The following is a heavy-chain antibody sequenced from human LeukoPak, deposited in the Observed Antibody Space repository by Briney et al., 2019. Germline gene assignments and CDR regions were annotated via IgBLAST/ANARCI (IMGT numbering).Heavy chain of an antibody. Sequence: SETLSLTCAVYGGSFSGYYWSWIRQPPGKGLEWIGEINHSGSTNYNPSLKSRVTISEDTSKNQFSLKLSSVTAADTAVYYCARGAVTPYYGMDVWGQGTTVTVSS. J-gene: IGHJ6*02. V-gene: IGHV4-34*01. CDR3: ARGAVTPYYGMDV. CDR1: GGSFSGYY. D-gene: IGHD4-17*01. CDR2: INHSGST.